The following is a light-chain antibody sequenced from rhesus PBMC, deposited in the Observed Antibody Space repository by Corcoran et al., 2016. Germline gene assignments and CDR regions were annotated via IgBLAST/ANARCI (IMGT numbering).Light chain of an antibody. CDR1: ENVNNY. V-gene: IGKV1-74*01. J-gene: IGKJ4*01. Sequence: DIQMTQSPSSLSASVGDRVTITCRARENVNNYLNWYQQKPGKAPKLLIDKASTLQSGVPSRFSGSGSGTDYTFTISSLQSEDVATYYCQHNYGTPLTFGGGTKVELK. CDR2: KAS. CDR3: QHNYGTPLT.